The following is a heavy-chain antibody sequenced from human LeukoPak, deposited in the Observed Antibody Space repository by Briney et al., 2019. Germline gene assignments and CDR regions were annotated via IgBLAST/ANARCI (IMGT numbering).Heavy chain of an antibody. V-gene: IGHV3-7*04. CDR3: ARGTYYYEF. CDR2: MNQLGNEK. Sequence: GGSLRLSCAASKFTFGSYWMSWVRQAPGKGLEWVAYMNQLGNEKNYLDSVKGRLTISRDNAKNSLYPQMNSLRAEDTAVYYCARGTYYYEFWGQGTLVTVSS. J-gene: IGHJ4*02. CDR1: KFTFGSYW. D-gene: IGHD3-16*01.